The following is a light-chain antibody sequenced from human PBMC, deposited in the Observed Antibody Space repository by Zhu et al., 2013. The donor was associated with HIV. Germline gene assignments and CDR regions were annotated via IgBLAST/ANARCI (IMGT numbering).Light chain of an antibody. V-gene: IGKV3-20*01. CDR3: QQYGSSLT. CDR1: QTVSSN. J-gene: IGKJ4*01. CDR2: ATS. Sequence: TQSPATLSVSPGERATLSCRASQTVSSNLAWYQQKPGHPPSLLIYATSDRATGIPARFSGSGSETDFTLTITRLEPEDFAVYFCQQYGSSLTFGGGTKVEIK.